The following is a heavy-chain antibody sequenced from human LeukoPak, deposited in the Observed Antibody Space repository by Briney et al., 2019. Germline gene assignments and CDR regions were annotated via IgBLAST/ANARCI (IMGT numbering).Heavy chain of an antibody. Sequence: SETLSLTCAVFGGPFSGYYLTWIRQPPGKGLEWIGEINHSGSTNYSSSLKSRVTISADTSKNQFSLKLSSVTAADTAVYYCARALAQYCSGGTCYSGFFQYWGQGTLVTVSS. CDR2: INHSGST. CDR3: ARALAQYCSGGTCYSGFFQY. J-gene: IGHJ1*01. D-gene: IGHD2-15*01. V-gene: IGHV4-34*01. CDR1: GGPFSGYY.